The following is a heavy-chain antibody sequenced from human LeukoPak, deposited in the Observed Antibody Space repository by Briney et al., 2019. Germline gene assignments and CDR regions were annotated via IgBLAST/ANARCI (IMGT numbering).Heavy chain of an antibody. V-gene: IGHV3-33*08. CDR3: ARGFGNYYYVMDV. CDR1: GGSISSGGYY. D-gene: IGHD3-3*01. CDR2: IWYDGSNK. J-gene: IGHJ6*02. Sequence: LSLTCTVSGGSISSGGYYWSWIRQAPGKGLEWVAVIWYDGSNKYYADSVKGRFTISGDNSKNTLYMQMNSLSAEDTAVYYCARGFGNYYYVMDVWGQGTTVTVSS.